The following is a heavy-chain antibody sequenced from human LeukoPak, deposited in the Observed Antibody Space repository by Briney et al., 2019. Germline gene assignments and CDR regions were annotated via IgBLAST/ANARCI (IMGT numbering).Heavy chain of an antibody. V-gene: IGHV1-69*01. CDR3: ARNLWPSSPLDY. D-gene: IGHD6-6*01. J-gene: IGHJ4*02. CDR1: GGTFSSYA. CDR2: IIPNFGTA. Sequence: SVKVSCKASGGTFSSYAISWVRQAPGQGLEWMGGIIPNFGTANYAQKFQGRVTITADESTSTAYMELSSLRSEDTAVYYCARNLWPSSPLDYWGQGTLVTVSS.